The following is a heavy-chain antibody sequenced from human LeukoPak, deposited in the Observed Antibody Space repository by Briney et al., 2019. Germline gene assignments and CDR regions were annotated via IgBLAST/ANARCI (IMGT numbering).Heavy chain of an antibody. J-gene: IGHJ4*02. V-gene: IGHV3-23*01. CDR3: AKVVGSSWYTS. CDR1: GFTFSNTW. D-gene: IGHD6-13*01. CDR2: ISGSGGST. Sequence: GGSLRLSCAASGFTFSNTWMTWVRQSPGKGLEWVSAISGSGGSTYYADSVKGRFTISRDNSKNTLYLRMNSLRAEDTAVYYCAKVVGSSWYTSWGQGTLVTVSS.